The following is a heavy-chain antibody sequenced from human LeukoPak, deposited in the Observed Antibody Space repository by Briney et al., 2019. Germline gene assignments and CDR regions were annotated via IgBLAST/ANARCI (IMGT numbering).Heavy chain of an antibody. Sequence: SETLSLTCAVYGGSFSGYYWSWIRQPPGKGLEWIGEINHSGSTNYNPSLKSRVTISVDTSKNQFSLKLSSVAAADTAVYYCARGRKDYDYVWGSYRYTGFYFDYWGQGTLVTVSS. J-gene: IGHJ4*02. CDR3: ARGRKDYDYVWGSYRYTGFYFDY. V-gene: IGHV4-34*01. CDR1: GGSFSGYY. D-gene: IGHD3-16*02. CDR2: INHSGST.